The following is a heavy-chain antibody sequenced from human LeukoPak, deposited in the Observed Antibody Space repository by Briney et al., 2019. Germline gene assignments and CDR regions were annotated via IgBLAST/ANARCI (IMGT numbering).Heavy chain of an antibody. CDR1: GYTFTGYY. J-gene: IGHJ3*02. CDR3: ARDPSFPIVVVPAAMSQSPGAFDI. CDR2: TNPNSGGT. Sequence: EASVKVSCKASGYTFTGYYMHWVRQAPGQGLEWMGWTNPNSGGTNYAQKFQGRVTMTRDTSISTAYMELSRLRSDDTAVYYCARDPSFPIVVVPAAMSQSPGAFDIWGQGTMVTVSS. V-gene: IGHV1-2*02. D-gene: IGHD2-2*01.